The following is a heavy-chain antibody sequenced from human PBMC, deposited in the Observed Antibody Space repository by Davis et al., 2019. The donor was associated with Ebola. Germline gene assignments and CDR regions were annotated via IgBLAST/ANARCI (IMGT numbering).Heavy chain of an antibody. CDR1: GFTFSGSA. CDR3: VTEPSHTRGRFLKSQTFDI. D-gene: IGHD3-3*01. V-gene: IGHV3-15*01. Sequence: GGSLRLSCAASGFTFSGSAMHWVRQASGKGLEWVGRIKSKADGGTTDYAAAVKGRFSISGDDSKNTVYLQLNSLKSEDSAMYYCVTEPSHTRGRFLKSQTFDIWGRGTIITVSS. CDR2: IKSKADGGTT. J-gene: IGHJ3*02.